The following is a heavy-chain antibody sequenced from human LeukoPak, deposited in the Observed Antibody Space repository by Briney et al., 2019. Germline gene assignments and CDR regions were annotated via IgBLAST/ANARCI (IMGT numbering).Heavy chain of an antibody. J-gene: IGHJ6*03. D-gene: IGHD1-1*01. Sequence: GASVKVSCKATGYTFTSYGISWVRQAPGQGLEWMGWISAYNGNTNYAQKLQGRVTMTTDTSTSTAYMELRSLRSDDTAVYYCARDRYWIHYYYYYYMDVWGKGTTVTVSS. CDR3: ARDRYWIHYYYYYYMDV. V-gene: IGHV1-18*01. CDR2: ISAYNGNT. CDR1: GYTFTSYG.